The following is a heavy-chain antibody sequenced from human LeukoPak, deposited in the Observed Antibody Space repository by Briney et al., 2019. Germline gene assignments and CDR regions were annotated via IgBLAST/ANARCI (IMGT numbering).Heavy chain of an antibody. CDR2: IRYDGSNK. CDR3: AKPREMATVNDAFDI. Sequence: GGSLRLSCAASGFTFSSYGMHWVRQAPGKGLEWVAFIRYDGSNKYYADSVKGRFTISRDNSKNTLYLQMNSLRAEDTAVYYCAKPREMATVNDAFDIWGQGTMVTVSS. CDR1: GFTFSSYG. D-gene: IGHD5-24*01. J-gene: IGHJ3*02. V-gene: IGHV3-30*02.